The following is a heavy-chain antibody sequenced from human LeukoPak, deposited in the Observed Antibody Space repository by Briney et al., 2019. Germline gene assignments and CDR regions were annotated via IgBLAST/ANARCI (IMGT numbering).Heavy chain of an antibody. Sequence: SETLSLTCTVSGGSISSSSYYWGWIRQPPGKGLEWIGSIYYSGSTYYNPSLKSRVTISVDTSKNQFSLKLSSVTAADTAVYYCAKDRKSARAYYFDYWGQGTLVTVSS. J-gene: IGHJ4*02. D-gene: IGHD3-16*01. CDR1: GGSISSSSYY. V-gene: IGHV4-39*07. CDR3: AKDRKSARAYYFDY. CDR2: IYYSGST.